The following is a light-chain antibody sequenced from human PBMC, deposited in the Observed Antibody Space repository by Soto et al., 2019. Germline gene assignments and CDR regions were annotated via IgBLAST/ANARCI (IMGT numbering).Light chain of an antibody. Sequence: EVVLTQSPGTLSLSPGERATLSCRASQAVSSILLAWYQQKPGQAPRLLIYGASSRATGIPDRFTGSGSGTDFTHTVSRLEPEDFAVYYCQQHVTSPIFGGGTKVEIK. CDR1: QAVSSIL. CDR2: GAS. J-gene: IGKJ4*01. CDR3: QQHVTSPI. V-gene: IGKV3-20*01.